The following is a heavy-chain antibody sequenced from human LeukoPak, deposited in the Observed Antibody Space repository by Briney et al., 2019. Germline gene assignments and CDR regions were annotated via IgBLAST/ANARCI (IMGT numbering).Heavy chain of an antibody. CDR3: ARVRGFGHFDY. CDR2: INHSGST. J-gene: IGHJ4*02. CDR1: GGSFSGYY. Sequence: SETLSLTCAVYGGSFSGYYWSWIRQPPGKGLEWIGEINHSGSTNYNPSLKSRVTISVDTSKNQFSLKLSSVTAADTAVYYCARVRGFGHFDYWGQGTLVTVSS. V-gene: IGHV4-34*01. D-gene: IGHD3-10*01.